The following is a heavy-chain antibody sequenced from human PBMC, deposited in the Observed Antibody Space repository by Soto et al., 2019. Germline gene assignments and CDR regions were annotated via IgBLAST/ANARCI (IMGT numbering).Heavy chain of an antibody. CDR1: GFIFSTYG. J-gene: IGHJ2*01. Sequence: QVQLVESGGGVVQPGRSLRLSCAASGFIFSTYGMHWVRQAPGKGLDWVAVISYDGSNEYYADSVKGRFTISRDNSKNTLYLQMNSLSADDTAVYYCAKDKRGSGDYWYFDLWGRGTLVTVSS. CDR3: AKDKRGSGDYWYFDL. D-gene: IGHD6-19*01. V-gene: IGHV3-30*18. CDR2: ISYDGSNE.